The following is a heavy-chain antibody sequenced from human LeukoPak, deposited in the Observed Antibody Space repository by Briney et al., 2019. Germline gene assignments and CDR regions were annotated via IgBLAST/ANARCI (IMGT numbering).Heavy chain of an antibody. Sequence: PGGSLRLSCAASGFTFSNYGMTWVRQAPGKGLEWVSSISGSGADTYYADSVKGRFTISRDNSKNTLYLQMNSLRAEDTAVYYCAKGVLDYDFWSGYYSWFDYWDQGTLVTVSS. CDR1: GFTFSNYG. CDR2: ISGSGADT. D-gene: IGHD3-3*01. J-gene: IGHJ4*02. CDR3: AKGVLDYDFWSGYYSWFDY. V-gene: IGHV3-23*01.